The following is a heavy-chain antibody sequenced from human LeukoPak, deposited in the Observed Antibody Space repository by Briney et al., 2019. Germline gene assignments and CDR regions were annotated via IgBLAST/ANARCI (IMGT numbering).Heavy chain of an antibody. CDR1: GYSISSGYY. Sequence: PSETLSLTCTVSGYSISSGYYWGWIRQPPGKGLEWIGSIYHSGSTYYNPSLKSRVTISVDTSKNQFSLKLSSVTAADTAVYYCARDAFYYDSGSPGGGYYYYYMDVWGKGTTVAISS. V-gene: IGHV4-38-2*02. CDR3: ARDAFYYDSGSPGGGYYYYYMDV. CDR2: IYHSGST. J-gene: IGHJ6*03. D-gene: IGHD3-10*01.